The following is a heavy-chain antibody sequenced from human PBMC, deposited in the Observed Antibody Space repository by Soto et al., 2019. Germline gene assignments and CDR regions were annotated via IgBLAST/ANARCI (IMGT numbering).Heavy chain of an antibody. CDR3: ARTSWRLSFPWPLDY. CDR2: INPNSGGT. J-gene: IGHJ4*02. V-gene: IGHV1-2*04. D-gene: IGHD6-25*01. Sequence: ASVKVSCKASGYTFTGYYMHWVRQAPGQGLEWMGWINPNSGGTNYAQKFQGWVTMTRDTSISTTYMELSRLRSDDTAVYYCARTSWRLSFPWPLDYWGQGTLVTVSS. CDR1: GYTFTGYY.